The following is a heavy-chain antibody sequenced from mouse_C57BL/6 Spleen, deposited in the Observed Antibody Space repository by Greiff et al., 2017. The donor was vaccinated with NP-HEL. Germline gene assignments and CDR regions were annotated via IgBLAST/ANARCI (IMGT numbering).Heavy chain of an antibody. Sequence: EVKLVESGEGLVKPGGSLKLSCAASGFTFSSYAMSWVRQTPEKRLEWVAYISSGGDYIYYADTVKGRFTISRDNARNTLYLQMSSLKSEDTAMYYCTIYYGNYEGFAYWGQGTLVTVSA. CDR1: GFTFSSYA. CDR2: ISSGGDYI. CDR3: TIYYGNYEGFAY. V-gene: IGHV5-9-1*02. J-gene: IGHJ3*01. D-gene: IGHD2-1*01.